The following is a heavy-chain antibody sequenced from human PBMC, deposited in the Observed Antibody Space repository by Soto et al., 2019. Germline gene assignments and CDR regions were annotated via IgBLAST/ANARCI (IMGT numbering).Heavy chain of an antibody. CDR3: AASIFYYGMDV. CDR1: GYTFTNYW. V-gene: IGHV5-51*01. Sequence: RISCKGSGYTFTNYWFGWVRQMPGKGLEWMGIIYPGDSDTKYNPSFQGQVTISADKSITTTYLRWTSLKASDTAIYYCAASIFYYGMDVWGQGTTVTVSS. CDR2: IYPGDSDT. J-gene: IGHJ6*02.